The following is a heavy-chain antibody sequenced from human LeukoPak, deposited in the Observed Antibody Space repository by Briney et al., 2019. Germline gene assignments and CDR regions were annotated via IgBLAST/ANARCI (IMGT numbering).Heavy chain of an antibody. D-gene: IGHD3-3*01. CDR1: GFTFSSYW. Sequence: GGSLRLSCAASGFTFSSYWMSWVRQAPGKGLEWVANIKQDGSEKYYVDSAKGRFTISRDNAKNSLYLQMNSLRAEDTAVYYCARGATDPLLEWLLYDNWFDPWGQGTLVTVSS. J-gene: IGHJ5*02. CDR3: ARGATDPLLEWLLYDNWFDP. CDR2: IKQDGSEK. V-gene: IGHV3-7*01.